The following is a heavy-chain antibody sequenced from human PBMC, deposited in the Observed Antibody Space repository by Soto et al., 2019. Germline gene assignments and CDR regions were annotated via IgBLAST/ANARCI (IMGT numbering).Heavy chain of an antibody. J-gene: IGHJ5*02. D-gene: IGHD3-3*01. V-gene: IGHV4-31*03. CDR2: IYYSGST. CDR3: ARGGDITIFGPRWFDP. Sequence: QVQLQESGPGLVKPSQTLSLTCTVSGGSISSGGYYWSWIRQHPGKGLEWIGYIYYSGSTYYNPSLKSRVTTSVDTSKNQFSLKLSSVTAADTAVYYCARGGDITIFGPRWFDPWGQGTLVTVSS. CDR1: GGSISSGGYY.